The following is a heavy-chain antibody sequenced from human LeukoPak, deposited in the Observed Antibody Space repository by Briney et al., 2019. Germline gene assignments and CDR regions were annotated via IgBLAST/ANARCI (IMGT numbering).Heavy chain of an antibody. J-gene: IGHJ4*02. CDR1: GFTFSSYA. Sequence: PGGSLRLSCAASGFTFSSYAMSWVRQAPGKGLEWVSAISGSGGSTYYADSVKGRFTISRDNSKNTLYLQMNSLRAEDTAVYYCARGSGKVGARIHWGQGTLVTVSS. V-gene: IGHV3-23*01. CDR3: ARGSGKVGARIH. CDR2: ISGSGGST. D-gene: IGHD1-26*01.